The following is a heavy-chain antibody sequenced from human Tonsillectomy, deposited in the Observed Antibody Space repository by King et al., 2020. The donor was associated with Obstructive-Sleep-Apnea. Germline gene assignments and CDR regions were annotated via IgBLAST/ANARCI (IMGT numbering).Heavy chain of an antibody. D-gene: IGHD3-10*01. CDR1: GGSISSGDYY. CDR2: IYYSGST. J-gene: IGHJ5*02. Sequence: VQLQESGPGLVKPSQTLSLTCTVSGGSISSGDYYWSWIRQPPGKGLGWIGYIYYSGSTYYNPSLTSRVTISVDTSKNQFSLKLSSVTAADTAVYYCARVPVRGVTNWFDPWGQGTMVTVSS. CDR3: ARVPVRGVTNWFDP. V-gene: IGHV4-30-4*01.